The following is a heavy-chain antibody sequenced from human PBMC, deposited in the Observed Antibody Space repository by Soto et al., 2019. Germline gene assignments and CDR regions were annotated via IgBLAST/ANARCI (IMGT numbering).Heavy chain of an antibody. CDR1: GFTFSSYA. D-gene: IGHD3-10*01. CDR3: AKDSLLLWFGEEGDAFDI. V-gene: IGHV3-23*01. Sequence: GGSLRLSCAASGFTFSSYAMSWVRQAPGKGLEWVSAISGSGGSTYYADSVKGRFTISRDNSKNTLYLQMNSLRAEDTAVYYCAKDSLLLWFGEEGDAFDIWGQGTMVTVSS. J-gene: IGHJ3*02. CDR2: ISGSGGST.